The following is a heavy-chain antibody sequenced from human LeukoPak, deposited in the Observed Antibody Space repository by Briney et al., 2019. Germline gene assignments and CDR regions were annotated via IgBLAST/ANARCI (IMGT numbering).Heavy chain of an antibody. CDR2: ISAYNGNT. Sequence: ASVKVSCKASGYTFNNYGISWVRQAPGQGLEWMGRISAYNGNTNYAQKVQDRVTMTTDTSTSTAYMELRNLTSDDTAVYYCARCSPYYYDSSGCFGAFDIWGQGTMVTVSS. J-gene: IGHJ3*02. CDR3: ARCSPYYYDSSGCFGAFDI. CDR1: GYTFNNYG. D-gene: IGHD3-22*01. V-gene: IGHV1-18*01.